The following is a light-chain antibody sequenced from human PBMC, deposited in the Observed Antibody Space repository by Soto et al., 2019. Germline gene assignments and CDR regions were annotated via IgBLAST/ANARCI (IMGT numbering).Light chain of an antibody. CDR1: QSVSSN. Sequence: EIVMTQSPATLSVSPGERVALSCRASQSVSSNLAWYQQKPGQAPRLLIFGASTRATGIPARFSGSGSGTEFTLTISSLQSEDFAVYFCQQYGNSPLTFGGGTKVEIK. CDR3: QQYGNSPLT. CDR2: GAS. J-gene: IGKJ4*01. V-gene: IGKV3-15*01.